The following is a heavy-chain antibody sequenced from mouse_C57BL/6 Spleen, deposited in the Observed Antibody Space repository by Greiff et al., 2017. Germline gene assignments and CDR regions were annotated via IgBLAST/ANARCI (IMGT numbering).Heavy chain of an antibody. V-gene: IGHV8-12*01. CDR3: ARFITTVVPYWYFDV. CDR2: IYWDDDK. D-gene: IGHD1-1*01. J-gene: IGHJ1*03. CDR1: GFSLSTSGMG. Sequence: QVTLKESGPGILQSSQTLSLTCSFSGFSLSTSGMGVSWIRQPSGKGLEWLAHIYWDDDKRYNPSLKSRLTISKDTSRNQVFLKITSVDTADTATYYCARFITTVVPYWYFDVWGTGTTVTVSS.